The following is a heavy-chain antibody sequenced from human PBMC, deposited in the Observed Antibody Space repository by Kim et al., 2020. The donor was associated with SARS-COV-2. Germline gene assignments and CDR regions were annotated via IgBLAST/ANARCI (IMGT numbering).Heavy chain of an antibody. Sequence: VKDPVTIPRDNSKNTLYLQMNSLRAEDTAVYYCARDLTPRYYDFWSRYLDYWGQGTLVTVSS. CDR3: ARDLTPRYYDFWSRYLDY. J-gene: IGHJ4*02. D-gene: IGHD3-3*01. V-gene: IGHV3-30*07.